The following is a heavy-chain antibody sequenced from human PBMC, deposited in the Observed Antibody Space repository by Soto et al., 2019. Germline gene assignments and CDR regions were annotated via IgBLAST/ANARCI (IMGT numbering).Heavy chain of an antibody. J-gene: IGHJ4*02. CDR3: ARGSVDYNFWSGYYSRFYYFDF. V-gene: IGHV4-34*01. CDR2: INHSGTT. CDR1: GGSFSGYY. Sequence: QVHLQQWGAGLLKSSETLSLTCAVYGGSFSGYYWSWIRQPPGKGLEWIGEINHSGTTNYNPSLKSLVTISVDTSKNQFSLNLTSMTAADTAVYYCARGSVDYNFWSGYYSRFYYFDFWGQGTLVTFSS. D-gene: IGHD3-3*01.